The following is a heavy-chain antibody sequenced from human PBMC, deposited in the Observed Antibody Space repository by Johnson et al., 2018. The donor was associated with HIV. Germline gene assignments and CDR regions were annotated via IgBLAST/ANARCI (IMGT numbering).Heavy chain of an antibody. CDR3: AKCIWGSSLIVVFDI. D-gene: IGHD6-13*01. J-gene: IGHJ3*02. V-gene: IGHV3-20*04. Sequence: EVQLVESGGGVVRPGGSLRLSCAASGFTFDDYGMSWVRQAPGKGLEWVSGINWNGGSTYYADSVKGRFTISRDNSKNPLYLQMNSLRAEDTAIYYCAKCIWGSSLIVVFDIWGQGTMVTVSS. CDR1: GFTFDDYG. CDR2: INWNGGST.